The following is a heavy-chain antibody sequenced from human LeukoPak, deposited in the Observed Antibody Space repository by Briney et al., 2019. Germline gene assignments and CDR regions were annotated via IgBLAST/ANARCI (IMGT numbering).Heavy chain of an antibody. Sequence: SETLSLTCAVYGGSFSGYYWSWIRQPPGKGLEWIGEINHSGSTNYSPSLKSRVTISVDTSKNQFSLKPSSVTAADTAVYYCARWATVTTSYYYGMDVWGQGTTVTVSS. CDR1: GGSFSGYY. D-gene: IGHD4-11*01. CDR3: ARWATVTTSYYYGMDV. V-gene: IGHV4-34*01. CDR2: INHSGST. J-gene: IGHJ6*02.